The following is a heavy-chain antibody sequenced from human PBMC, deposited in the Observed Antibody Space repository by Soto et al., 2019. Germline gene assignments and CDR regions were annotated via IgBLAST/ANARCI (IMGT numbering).Heavy chain of an antibody. J-gene: IGHJ6*02. V-gene: IGHV1-2*04. Sequence: ASVKVSCKASGYTFTGYYMHWVRQAPGQGLEWMGWINPNSGGTNYAQKFQGWVTMTRDTSISTAYMELSRLRSDDTAVYYWARDQAYCGGDSYSGRTGMDVWGQGTTVTGSS. CDR3: ARDQAYCGGDSYSGRTGMDV. D-gene: IGHD2-21*02. CDR2: INPNSGGT. CDR1: GYTFTGYY.